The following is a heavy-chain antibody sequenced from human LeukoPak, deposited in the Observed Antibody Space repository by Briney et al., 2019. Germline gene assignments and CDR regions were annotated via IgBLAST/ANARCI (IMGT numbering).Heavy chain of an antibody. CDR2: INHSGST. J-gene: IGHJ5*02. D-gene: IGHD3-10*01. CDR1: GGSFSGYY. CDR3: ARHTWTEVWGYYGSGRFDP. V-gene: IGHV4-34*01. Sequence: SETLSLTCAVYGGSFSGYYWSWIRQPPGKGLEWIGEINHSGSTNYNPSLKSRVTISVDTSKNQFSLKLSSVTAADTAVYYCARHTWTEVWGYYGSGRFDPWGQGTLVTVSS.